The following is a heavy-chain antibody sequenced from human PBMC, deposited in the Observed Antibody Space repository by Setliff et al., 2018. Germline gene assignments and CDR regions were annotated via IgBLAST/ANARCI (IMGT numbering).Heavy chain of an antibody. Sequence: SETLSLTCTVSGASISSGNFYWSWIRQTAGKGLEWIGLIQSSGNTNYNPSLQSRVTISIDTSKNQFSLKMTSVTAADTALYYCAGTPARGTTWLSPFDYWGQGTLVTVSS. CDR2: IQSSGNT. D-gene: IGHD5-12*01. CDR1: GASISSGNFY. V-gene: IGHV4-61*02. J-gene: IGHJ4*02. CDR3: AGTPARGTTWLSPFDY.